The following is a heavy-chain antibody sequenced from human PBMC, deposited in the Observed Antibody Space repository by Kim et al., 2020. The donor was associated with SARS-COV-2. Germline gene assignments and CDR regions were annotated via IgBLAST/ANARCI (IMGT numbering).Heavy chain of an antibody. Sequence: GGSLRLSCTASGFTFGDYAMSWVRQAPGKGLEWVGFIRSKAYGGTTEYAASVKGRFTISRDDSKSIAYLQMNSLKTEDTAVYYCTRDGPLDGNRGPASRGYWGQGTLVTVSS. V-gene: IGHV3-49*04. D-gene: IGHD3-10*01. CDR1: GFTFGDYA. CDR2: IRSKAYGGTT. J-gene: IGHJ4*02. CDR3: TRDGPLDGNRGPASRGY.